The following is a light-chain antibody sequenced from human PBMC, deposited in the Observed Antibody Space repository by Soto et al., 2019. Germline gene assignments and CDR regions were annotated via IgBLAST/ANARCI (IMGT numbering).Light chain of an antibody. CDR3: HHYTDFQYT. Sequence: DIQMTQSPSTLSASVGDGVTITCRASQSIGSGLAWYQQKPGKAPKLLIYKATNLQTGVPSRFSGSGSGTDFSLTISSLQPVDSATYYCHHYTDFQYTFGQGTKVEI. V-gene: IGKV1-5*03. CDR1: QSIGSG. J-gene: IGKJ2*01. CDR2: KAT.